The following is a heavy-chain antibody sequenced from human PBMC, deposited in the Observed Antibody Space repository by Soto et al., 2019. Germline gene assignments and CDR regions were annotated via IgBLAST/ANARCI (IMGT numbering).Heavy chain of an antibody. V-gene: IGHV1-3*01. J-gene: IGHJ6*02. CDR2: INAGNGNT. D-gene: IGHD6-6*01. Sequence: ASVKVSCKASGGTFSSYTISWVRQAPGQRLEWMGWINAGNGNTKYSQKFQGRVTITRDTSASTAYMELSSLRSEDTAVYYCAISSPTVVYGMDVWGQGTTVTVSS. CDR1: GGTFSSYT. CDR3: AISSPTVVYGMDV.